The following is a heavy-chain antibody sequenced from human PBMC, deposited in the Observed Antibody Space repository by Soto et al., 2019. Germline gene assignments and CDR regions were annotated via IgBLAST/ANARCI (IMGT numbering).Heavy chain of an antibody. J-gene: IGHJ4*02. CDR1: GYTFNRCA. V-gene: IGHV1-18*01. Sequence: ASVKVSCKASGYTFNRCAIIWVRQAPGQGLEWMGWISAYNGNTNYAQKLQGRVTMTTDTSTSTAYMELRSLRSDDTAVCYCARLYYYDSSGYYYVEDFWGQGTLVTVSS. CDR3: ARLYYYDSSGYYYVEDF. D-gene: IGHD3-22*01. CDR2: ISAYNGNT.